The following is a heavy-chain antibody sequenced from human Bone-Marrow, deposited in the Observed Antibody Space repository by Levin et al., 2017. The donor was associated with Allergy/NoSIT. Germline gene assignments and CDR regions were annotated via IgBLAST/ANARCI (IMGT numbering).Heavy chain of an antibody. J-gene: IGHJ3*01. CDR3: ARFPVGSTSDAFDF. Sequence: GGSLRLSCKGYGYTFSTYWIGWVRQMPGKGLEWIGIIFPADSDTRKNPSFEGHITLSVDRSINTAYLQWNSLRASDTALYYCARFPVGSTSDAFDFWGPGTMVIVSS. CDR2: IFPADSDT. D-gene: IGHD1-26*01. V-gene: IGHV5-51*01. CDR1: GYTFSTYW.